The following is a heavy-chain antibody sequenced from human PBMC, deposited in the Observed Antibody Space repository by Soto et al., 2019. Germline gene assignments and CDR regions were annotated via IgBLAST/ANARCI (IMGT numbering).Heavy chain of an antibody. Sequence: DVQLEESGGGLIQPGGSLRLSCAVSGFTVSNNYMTWVRQAPGKGLEWVSLIYSSGGTKYADSVRGRFTISRDNSKNTLYLQMNSRKVQDTAVYYCARDPPGIAASGSYNWGQGTLVTVSS. CDR2: IYSSGGT. D-gene: IGHD6-13*01. CDR3: ARDPPGIAASGSYN. CDR1: GFTVSNNY. V-gene: IGHV3-53*01. J-gene: IGHJ4*02.